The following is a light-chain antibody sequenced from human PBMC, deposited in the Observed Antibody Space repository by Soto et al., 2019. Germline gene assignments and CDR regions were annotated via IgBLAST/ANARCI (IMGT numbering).Light chain of an antibody. CDR2: DAS. J-gene: IGKJ1*01. Sequence: EIVLTQSPATLSLSPGERATLSCRAGHSVSSYLAWYQQKPGQAPRLLIYDASNRAAGIPARFSGSGSGTDFTLTISSLEPEDFAIYYCQQRSNWPPWTFGQGTKVEIK. V-gene: IGKV3-11*01. CDR1: HSVSSY. CDR3: QQRSNWPPWT.